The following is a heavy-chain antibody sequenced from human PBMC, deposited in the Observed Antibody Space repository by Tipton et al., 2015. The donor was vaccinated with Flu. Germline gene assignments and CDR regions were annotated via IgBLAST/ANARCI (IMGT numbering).Heavy chain of an antibody. CDR2: ISPNNGNT. J-gene: IGHJ4*02. CDR3: ARDQYFYDSSGGY. V-gene: IGHV1-18*01. CDR1: GYRFTSYG. D-gene: IGHD3-22*01. Sequence: QLVQSGAEVKKPGASVKVSCKTSGYRFTSYGISWVRQAPGQGLEWMGWISPNNGNTNYAQKLQGRVTMTTDTSTSTGYMELRSLRSDDTAVYYCARDQYFYDSSGGYWGQGTLVTVSS.